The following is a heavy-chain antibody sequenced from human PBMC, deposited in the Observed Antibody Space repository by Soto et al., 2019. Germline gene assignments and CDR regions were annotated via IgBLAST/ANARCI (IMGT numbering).Heavy chain of an antibody. V-gene: IGHV1-18*01. D-gene: IGHD4-17*01. CDR2: ISAYNGNT. CDR3: ARDLTDYGDYVAADY. CDR1: GYTFTSYG. J-gene: IGHJ4*02. Sequence: QVQLVQSGAEVKKPGASVKVSCKASGYTFTSYGISWVRQAPGQGLEWMGWISAYNGNTNYAQKLQGRVTMTTDTSTSTADMELRSLRSDDTAVYYCARDLTDYGDYVAADYLGQGTLVTVSS.